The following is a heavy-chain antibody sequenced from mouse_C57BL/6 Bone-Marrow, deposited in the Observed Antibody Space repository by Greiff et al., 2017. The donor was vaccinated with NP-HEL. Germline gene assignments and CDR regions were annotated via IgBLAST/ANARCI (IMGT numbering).Heavy chain of an antibody. CDR3: ARAFYGSSSYWYFDV. CDR2: INPNNGGT. CDR1: GYTFTDYY. Sequence: EVQLQQSGPELVKPGASVKISCKASGYTFTDYYMNWVKQSHGKSLEWIGDINPNNGGTSYNQKFKGKATLTVDKSSSTAYMELRSLTSEDSAVYYCARAFYGSSSYWYFDVWGTGTTVTVSS. J-gene: IGHJ1*03. D-gene: IGHD1-1*01. V-gene: IGHV1-26*01.